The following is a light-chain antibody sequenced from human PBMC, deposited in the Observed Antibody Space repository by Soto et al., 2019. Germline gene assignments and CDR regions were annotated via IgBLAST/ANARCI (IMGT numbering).Light chain of an antibody. CDR3: KHYNNWPELT. Sequence: IVMTQSPANLSVSPGERATLSCRASQSVSSNLAWYQQKPGQAPRLLIYGASTRATGIPARFSGSGSGTEFTLTISSLQSEDFAVYYCKHYNNWPELTFGGGTKV. CDR1: QSVSSN. V-gene: IGKV3-15*01. J-gene: IGKJ4*01. CDR2: GAS.